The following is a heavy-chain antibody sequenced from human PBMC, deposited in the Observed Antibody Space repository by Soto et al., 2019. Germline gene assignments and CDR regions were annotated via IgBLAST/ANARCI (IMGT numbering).Heavy chain of an antibody. V-gene: IGHV3-21*01. D-gene: IGHD3-3*01. CDR2: ISSSSSYI. CDR1: GFTFSSYS. J-gene: IGHJ3*02. Sequence: PGGSLRLSCAASGFTFSSYSMNWVRQAPGKGLEWVSSISSSSSYIYYADSVKGRFTISRDNAKNSLYLQMNSLRAEDTAVYYCASDFWSGYSDALDAFDIWGQGTMVTVSS. CDR3: ASDFWSGYSDALDAFDI.